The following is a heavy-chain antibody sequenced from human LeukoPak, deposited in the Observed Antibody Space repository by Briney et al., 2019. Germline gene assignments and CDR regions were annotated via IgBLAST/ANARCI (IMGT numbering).Heavy chain of an antibody. D-gene: IGHD2/OR15-2a*01. CDR1: GGSISSYY. CDR3: ARGRIEAPYYYYYMDV. CDR2: IYTSGST. Sequence: SETLSLTCTVSGGSISSYYWSWIRQPAGKGLEWIGRIYTSGSTNYNPSLKSRVTMSVDTSKNQFSLELSSVTAADTAVYYCARGRIEAPYYYYYMDVWGKGTTVTVSS. J-gene: IGHJ6*03. V-gene: IGHV4-4*07.